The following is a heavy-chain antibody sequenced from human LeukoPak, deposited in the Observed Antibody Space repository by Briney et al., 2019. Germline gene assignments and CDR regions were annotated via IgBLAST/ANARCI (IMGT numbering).Heavy chain of an antibody. V-gene: IGHV3-53*01. D-gene: IGHD3-16*01. CDR3: AKTPLGGYFQH. CDR2: IYIDGTT. J-gene: IGHJ1*01. CDR1: GFTVSDNY. Sequence: PGGSLRLSCAVSGFTVSDNYMSWVRKAPGKGLEWVSIIYIDGTTYYADSVKGRFTISRDNSKNTLYLQMKTLRAEDTAVYYCAKTPLGGYFQHWGQGTLVTVSS.